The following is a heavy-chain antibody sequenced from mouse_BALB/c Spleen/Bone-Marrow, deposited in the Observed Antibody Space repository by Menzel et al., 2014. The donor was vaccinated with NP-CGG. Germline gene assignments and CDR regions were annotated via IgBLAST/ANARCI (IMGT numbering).Heavy chain of an antibody. CDR1: GYTFTSXW. Sequence: QXXLQQSGAELVKPGTSVKMSCKASGYTFTSXWXHWVXQRPXXGXXGIGDIYPGSDSTNYNEKFKSKATLTVDTSSSTAYMQLSSLTSEDSAVYYCATGETWGQGTTLTVSS. J-gene: IGHJ2*01. CDR2: IYPGSDST. V-gene: IGHV1-55*01. CDR3: ATGET.